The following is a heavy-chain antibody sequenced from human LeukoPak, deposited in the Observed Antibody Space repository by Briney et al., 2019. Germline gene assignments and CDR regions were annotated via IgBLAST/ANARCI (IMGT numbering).Heavy chain of an antibody. V-gene: IGHV1-46*01. CDR2: INPSGGRT. Sequence: ASVKVSCKASGYTFTSYYMHWVRQAPGQGLEWMGIINPSGGRTSYAQKFQGRVTMTRDMSTSTVYMELSSLRSEDTAVYYCARGPGEGGSSGYYYGKPEDPAEYYFDYWGQGTLVTVSS. J-gene: IGHJ4*02. D-gene: IGHD3-22*01. CDR3: ARGPGEGGSSGYYYGKPEDPAEYYFDY. CDR1: GYTFTSYY.